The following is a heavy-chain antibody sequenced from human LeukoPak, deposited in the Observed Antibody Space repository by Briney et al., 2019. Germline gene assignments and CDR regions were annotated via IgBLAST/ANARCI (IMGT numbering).Heavy chain of an antibody. D-gene: IGHD5/OR15-5a*01. CDR1: GDSISSSNYY. CDR2: IYFSGTT. CDR3: ARHSSVYNYGHRPFDY. V-gene: IGHV4-39*01. Sequence: PSETLSLTCTVSGDSISSSNYYWGWIRQPPGKGLEWIGSIYFSGTTYYNPSLKSRVTMSADTSKSQFSLKPSSVTAADTAVFYCARHSSVYNYGHRPFDYWGQGTLVTVSS. J-gene: IGHJ4*02.